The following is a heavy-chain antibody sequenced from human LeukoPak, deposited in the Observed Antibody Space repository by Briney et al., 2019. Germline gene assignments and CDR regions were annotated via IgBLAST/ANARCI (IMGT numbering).Heavy chain of an antibody. V-gene: IGHV4-34*01. CDR2: INHSGST. D-gene: IGHD4-17*01. J-gene: IGHJ3*02. CDR1: GGSFSGYY. CDR3: AREEVTTVTSDASDI. Sequence: PSETLSLTCAVYGGSFSGYYWSWIRQPPGKGLEWIGEINHSGSTNYNPSLKSRVTISVDTSKNQFSLKLSSVTAADTAVYYCAREEVTTVTSDASDIWGQGTMVTVSS.